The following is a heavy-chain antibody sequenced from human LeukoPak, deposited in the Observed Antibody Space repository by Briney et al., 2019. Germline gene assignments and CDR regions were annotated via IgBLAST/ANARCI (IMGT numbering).Heavy chain of an antibody. Sequence: GGSLRLSCAASGFTFSDYSMNWVRQAPGKGLEWVSYIYGSGDTIYYADSVKGRFTISRDNAKNSLDLQMNSLRDEDTAVYYCSRQFDCWGQGTLVTVSS. J-gene: IGHJ4*02. CDR2: IYGSGDTI. CDR1: GFTFSDYS. V-gene: IGHV3-48*02. CDR3: SRQFDC.